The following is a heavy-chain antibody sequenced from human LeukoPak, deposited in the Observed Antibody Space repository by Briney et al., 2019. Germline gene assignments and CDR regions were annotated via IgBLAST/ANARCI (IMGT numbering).Heavy chain of an antibody. V-gene: IGHV4-59*08. CDR1: GGSISSYY. D-gene: IGHD3-22*01. Sequence: PSETLSLTCTVSGGSISSYYWSWIRQPPGKGLEWIGYIYYSGSTNYNPSLKSRVTISVDTSKNQFSLKLSPVTAADTAVYYCARGRYDSSGYYPDYWGQGTLVTVSS. CDR3: ARGRYDSSGYYPDY. CDR2: IYYSGST. J-gene: IGHJ4*02.